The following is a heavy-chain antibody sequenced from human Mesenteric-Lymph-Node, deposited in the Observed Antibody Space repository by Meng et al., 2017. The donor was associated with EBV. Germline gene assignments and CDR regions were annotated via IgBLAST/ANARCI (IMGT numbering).Heavy chain of an antibody. D-gene: IGHD3-9*01. CDR1: GGSISTTNG. Sequence: QMQVYASVPGLVEPSETLSLICAVSGGSISTTNGGSWVRQSPGKGLEWTGEIYHRRNNNYNPSLMSRAAISADTSKNQFSLKLNSVTAADTAVYYCARAGGLTGFPHGAFDLWSPGTLVTVSS. CDR3: ARAGGLTGFPHGAFDL. CDR2: IYHRRNN. J-gene: IGHJ4*02. V-gene: IGHV4-4*02.